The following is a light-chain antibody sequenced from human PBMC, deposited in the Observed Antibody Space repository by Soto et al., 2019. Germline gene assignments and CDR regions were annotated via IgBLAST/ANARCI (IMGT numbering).Light chain of an antibody. CDR3: QQYDTSPIT. CDR1: QSVSSN. V-gene: IGKV3-15*01. Sequence: EIVMTQSPATLSVSPGERATLSCRASQSVSSNLAWYQQKPGQAPRLLIYGASTRATGIPARFSGSGSGTDFTLTITPLEPEDFAVYFCQQYDTSPITFGQGTRLEIK. J-gene: IGKJ5*01. CDR2: GAS.